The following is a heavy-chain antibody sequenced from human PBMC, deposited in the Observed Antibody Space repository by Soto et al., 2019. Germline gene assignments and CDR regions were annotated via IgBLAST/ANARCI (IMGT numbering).Heavy chain of an antibody. Sequence: QVQLQESGPGLLKPSEPLSLTCPVPGGSVNIGTYYWSCIRQPQGKGLEWIGFIHYSRSTNYNPSLKSRVTMSVDTSKNQFSLKLTSVNAADTAVYYCTRGGDAYKNGHWGQGTLVTVSS. D-gene: IGHD2-21*01. J-gene: IGHJ4*02. CDR2: IHYSRST. CDR3: TRGGDAYKNGH. V-gene: IGHV4-61*01. CDR1: GGSVNIGTYY.